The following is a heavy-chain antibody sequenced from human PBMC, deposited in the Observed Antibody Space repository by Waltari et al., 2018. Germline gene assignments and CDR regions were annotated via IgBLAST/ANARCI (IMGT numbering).Heavy chain of an antibody. CDR3: VRVHPDLVVGDY. Sequence: DVQLVESGGGLVQPGGSLRLSCAASGFTSGFTFSEYWRSWARQGGRRGLGWVGNIKQDASEMYYDASVRGRVAISRDSAKNVLYLQMDNLKIEDTAVYYCVRVHPDLVVGDYWGRGTRVTVSS. CDR1: GFTSGFTFSEYW. D-gene: IGHD2-2*01. J-gene: IGHJ4*02. CDR2: IKQDASEM. V-gene: IGHV3-7*01.